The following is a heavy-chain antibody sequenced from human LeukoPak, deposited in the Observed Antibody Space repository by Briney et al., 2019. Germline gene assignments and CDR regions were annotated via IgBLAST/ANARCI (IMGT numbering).Heavy chain of an antibody. Sequence: EPGGSLRLSCAASGFTFNNYGLIWVRQAPGKGLEWVAAISNDGGGTMYAAFVEGRFTISRDNSKNTLFLQMNSLRAEHTALYYCAKGSSGYFADLWGQGTLVTVST. D-gene: IGHD3-22*01. CDR1: GFTFNNYG. CDR3: AKGSSGYFADL. CDR2: ISNDGGGT. V-gene: IGHV3-23*01. J-gene: IGHJ5*02.